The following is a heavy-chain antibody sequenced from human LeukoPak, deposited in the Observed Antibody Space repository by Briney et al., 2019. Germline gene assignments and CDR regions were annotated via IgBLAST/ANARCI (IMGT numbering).Heavy chain of an antibody. Sequence: GASVKVSCKASGYTFTGYYMHWVRQAPGQGLEWMGWINPNSGGTNYAQKFQGRVTMTRDTSISTAYMELSRLRSDDTAVYYCTGGTSSDRGTQLDYWGQGTLVTVSS. V-gene: IGHV1-2*02. J-gene: IGHJ4*02. CDR2: INPNSGGT. D-gene: IGHD2-2*01. CDR3: TGGTSSDRGTQLDY. CDR1: GYTFTGYY.